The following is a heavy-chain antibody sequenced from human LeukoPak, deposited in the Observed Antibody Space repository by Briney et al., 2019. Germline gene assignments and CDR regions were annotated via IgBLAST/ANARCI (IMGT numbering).Heavy chain of an antibody. D-gene: IGHD6-19*01. CDR1: GDSFSSVTDY. J-gene: IGHJ4*02. V-gene: IGHV4-39*07. CDR2: GDYSGGT. CDR3: AGERGEEYSSGWYKRNYFDD. Sequence: SETLSLTCTVSGDSFSSVTDYWAWIRQPPGKGLEWIASGDYSGGTYYNPSLESRVAIPADMSKNQFSLKLTSVTGADTAVYYCAGERGEEYSSGWYKRNYFDDWGQGIRVTVSS.